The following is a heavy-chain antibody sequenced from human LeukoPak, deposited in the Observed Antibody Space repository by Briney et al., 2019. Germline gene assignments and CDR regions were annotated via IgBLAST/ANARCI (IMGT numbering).Heavy chain of an antibody. CDR2: IYHSGST. J-gene: IGHJ4*02. CDR1: GYSISSGYY. D-gene: IGHD3-16*02. Sequence: SETLSLTCAISGYSISSGYYWGWIRQPPGKGLEWIGSIYHSGSTYYNPSLKSRVTISVDTSKNQFSLKLSSVTAADTAVYYCAREYDYVWGSYRYTENYWGQGTLVTVSS. CDR3: AREYDYVWGSYRYTENY. V-gene: IGHV4-38-2*01.